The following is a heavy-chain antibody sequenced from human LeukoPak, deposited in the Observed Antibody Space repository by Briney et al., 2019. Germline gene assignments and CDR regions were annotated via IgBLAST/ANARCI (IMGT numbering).Heavy chain of an antibody. CDR1: GFTFSSYW. V-gene: IGHV3-7*01. Sequence: GGSLGLSCAASGFTFSSYWMSWVRQAPGKGLGWVANIKQDGSEKYYVDSVKGRFTISRDNAKNSLYLQMNSLRAEDTAVYYCARDGARKYSYGYGYWGQGTLVTVSS. CDR2: IKQDGSEK. J-gene: IGHJ4*02. CDR3: ARDGARKYSYGYGY. D-gene: IGHD5-18*01.